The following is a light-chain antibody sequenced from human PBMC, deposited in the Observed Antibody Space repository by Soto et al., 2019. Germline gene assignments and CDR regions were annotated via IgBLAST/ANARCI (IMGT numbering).Light chain of an antibody. CDR2: EVF. V-gene: IGKV1-33*01. J-gene: IGKJ5*01. Sequence: DIQMTQSPSSLSASVGDRVTITCQASQDIRNYLNWYQQKPGKAPKLLIYEVFILETGVPSRFGGSGSGTDFTFAISSLQPEDIATFYCQQYDKLPLHITFGQGTRREIK. CDR3: QQYDKLPLHIT. CDR1: QDIRNY.